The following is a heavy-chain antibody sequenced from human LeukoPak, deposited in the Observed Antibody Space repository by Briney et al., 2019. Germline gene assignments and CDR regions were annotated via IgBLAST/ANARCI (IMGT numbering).Heavy chain of an antibody. Sequence: GGSLRLSCAASGFIFNSYGMHWVRQAPGKGLEWVAFIRYDGSNKYYADSVKGRFTISRDNSKNTLYLQMNSLRAEDTAVYYCAKIAAAPFFGAFDIWGQGTMVTVSS. CDR3: AKIAAAPFFGAFDI. CDR2: IRYDGSNK. CDR1: GFIFNSYG. D-gene: IGHD6-13*01. J-gene: IGHJ3*02. V-gene: IGHV3-30*02.